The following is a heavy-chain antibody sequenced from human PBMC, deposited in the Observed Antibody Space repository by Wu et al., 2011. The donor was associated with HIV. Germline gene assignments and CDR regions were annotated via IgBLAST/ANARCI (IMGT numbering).Heavy chain of an antibody. CDR1: EAPSAAYA. CDR3: ARVRVVPAGHGVGWAAAFDI. CDR2: IIPIFGTA. D-gene: IGHD2-2*01. Sequence: QVQLVQSGAEVKKPGSSVKVSCKASEAPSAAYAISWVRQAPGQGLEWMGGIIPIFGTANYAQKFQGRVTITADKSTSTAYMELSSLRSEDTAVYYCARVRVVPAGHGVGWAAAFDIWGQGTMVTVSS. V-gene: IGHV1-69*14. J-gene: IGHJ3*02.